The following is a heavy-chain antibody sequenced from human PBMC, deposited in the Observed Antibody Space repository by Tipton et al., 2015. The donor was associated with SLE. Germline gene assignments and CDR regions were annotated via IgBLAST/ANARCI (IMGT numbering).Heavy chain of an antibody. CDR3: ARGYGSTWRSPPHAFDI. CDR2: VRGSGVST. V-gene: IGHV3-23*01. J-gene: IGHJ3*02. CDR1: GFTLSSYA. Sequence: GSLRLSCAASGFTLSSYAMSWVRQAPGKGLEWVSGVRGSGVSTYYADSVKGRFTISRDNSKNTLYLQLNSLTGEDTAVYYCARGYGSTWRSPPHAFDIWGQGTMVSVSS. D-gene: IGHD6-13*01.